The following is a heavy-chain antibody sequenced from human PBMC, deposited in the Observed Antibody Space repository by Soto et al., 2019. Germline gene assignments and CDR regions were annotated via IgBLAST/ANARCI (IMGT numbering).Heavy chain of an antibody. Sequence: QVQLVQSGAEVKKPGSSVKVSCKASGGTFSSYSISWVRQAPGRGLEWMGGIIPIFGTANYAQKFQGRVTITADESTSTAYMELSSLRYEDTAVYYCAIEYSSSPPYYPIGYWGQGTLVTVSS. CDR3: AIEYSSSPPYYPIGY. CDR1: GGTFSSYS. CDR2: IIPIFGTA. D-gene: IGHD6-6*01. V-gene: IGHV1-69*01. J-gene: IGHJ4*02.